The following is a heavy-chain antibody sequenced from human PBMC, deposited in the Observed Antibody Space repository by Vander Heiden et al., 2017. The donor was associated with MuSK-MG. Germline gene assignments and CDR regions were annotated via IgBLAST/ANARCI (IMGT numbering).Heavy chain of an antibody. CDR3: ARRGGIAVAGTDFDY. D-gene: IGHD6-19*01. CDR1: GFPFSDHY. V-gene: IGHV3-11*01. CDR2: ISSSGNTI. Sequence: QVQLVESGGGLVKPGGSLRISCAASGFPFSDHYMSWIRQPPGKGLEWVSYISSSGNTIYYADSVKGRFTISRDNAKKSLYLQMNSLRAEDTAVYYCARRGGIAVAGTDFDYWGQGTLVTVSS. J-gene: IGHJ4*02.